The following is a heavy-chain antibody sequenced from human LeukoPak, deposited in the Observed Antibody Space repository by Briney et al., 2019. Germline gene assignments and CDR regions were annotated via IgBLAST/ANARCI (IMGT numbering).Heavy chain of an antibody. J-gene: IGHJ6*02. D-gene: IGHD2-2*01. CDR3: ATEKNCSSTDCSAGMHV. CDR2: FDPVDGET. Sequence: ASVKVSCKVSGYMFSELSMHWVRQAPGKGLEWMGSFDPVDGETIYAQKFQGRVTMTEDTSTDTAYMELSSLRSEDTAVYYCATEKNCSSTDCSAGMHVWGQGTTVTVSS. V-gene: IGHV1-24*01. CDR1: GYMFSELS.